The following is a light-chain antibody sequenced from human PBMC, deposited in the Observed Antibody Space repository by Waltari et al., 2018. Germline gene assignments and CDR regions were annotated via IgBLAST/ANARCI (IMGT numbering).Light chain of an antibody. CDR1: QSVSSN. CDR2: DAS. J-gene: IGKJ5*01. CDR3: QQYNRWPPIT. Sequence: EIVMTQSPATLSVSPGETATLSCRASQSVSSNVAWYQKKPDQAPRLLIYDASTRAPSIPARFRGSGSGTEFTLTISSLQSEDFAVYYCQQYNRWPPITFGHGTRLEI. V-gene: IGKV3-15*01.